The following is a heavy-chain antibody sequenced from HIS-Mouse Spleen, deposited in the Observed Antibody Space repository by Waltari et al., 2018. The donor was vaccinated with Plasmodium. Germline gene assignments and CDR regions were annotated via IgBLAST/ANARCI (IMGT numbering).Heavy chain of an antibody. J-gene: IGHJ3*02. D-gene: IGHD4-17*01. CDR3: ASKTTVTNHAFDI. Sequence: EVQLVESGGGLIQPGGSLRLSCAASGFTVSSNYMSWVRRAPGKGLRGVSVIYSGGSTYYADSGKGRFTISRDNSKTTLYLQMNSLRAEDTAVYYCASKTTVTNHAFDIWGQGTMVTVSS. CDR2: IYSGGST. V-gene: IGHV3-53*01. CDR1: GFTVSSNY.